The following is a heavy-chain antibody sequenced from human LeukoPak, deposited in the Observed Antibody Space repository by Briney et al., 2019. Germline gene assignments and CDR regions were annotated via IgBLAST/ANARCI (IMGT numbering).Heavy chain of an antibody. CDR1: GGSISSYY. V-gene: IGHV4-59*01. Sequence: SETLSLTCTVSGGSISSYYWSWIRQPPGKGLEWIGYIYYSGSTNYNPSLKSRVTISVDTPKNQFSLKLSSVTAADTAVYYCARVLVVTAIFDAFDIWGQGTMVTVSS. CDR3: ARVLVVTAIFDAFDI. CDR2: IYYSGST. D-gene: IGHD2-21*02. J-gene: IGHJ3*02.